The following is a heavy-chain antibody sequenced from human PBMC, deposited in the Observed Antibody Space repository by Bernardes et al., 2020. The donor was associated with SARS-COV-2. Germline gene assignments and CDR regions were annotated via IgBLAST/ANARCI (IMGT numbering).Heavy chain of an antibody. CDR3: AIDPHLERRLIGFEY. Sequence: GGSLRLSCAASGFIFSNYAMNWVRQAPGKGLEWVAFISSSSAITFYADSVKGRFTVSRDNAKNSLYLQVDSLRDEDTAVYYCAIDPHLERRLIGFEYWGQGALVTVSS. D-gene: IGHD1-1*01. J-gene: IGHJ4*02. CDR1: GFIFSNYA. V-gene: IGHV3-21*01. CDR2: ISSSSAIT.